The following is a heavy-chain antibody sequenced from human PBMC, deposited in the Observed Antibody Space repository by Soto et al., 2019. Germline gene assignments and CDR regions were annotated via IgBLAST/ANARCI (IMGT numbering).Heavy chain of an antibody. D-gene: IGHD5-18*01. CDR2: INPTDAYT. CDR1: GYTFISYY. Sequence: ASVKVSCKTSGYTFISYYIHWVRQAPGQGLEWMGLINPTDAYTDYAQKFQGRITLTGDTSTSIVYMGLSSLRSEDTAIYYCARDHVDTPMTNFDYWGQGTLVTVSS. J-gene: IGHJ4*02. V-gene: IGHV1-46*01. CDR3: ARDHVDTPMTNFDY.